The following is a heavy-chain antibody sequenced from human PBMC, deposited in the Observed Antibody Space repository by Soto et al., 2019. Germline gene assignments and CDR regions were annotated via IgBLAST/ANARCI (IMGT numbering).Heavy chain of an antibody. V-gene: IGHV1-69*13. D-gene: IGHD2-15*01. CDR1: GGTFSSDS. CDR3: ARSGGLDRDFNY. J-gene: IGHJ4*02. Sequence: GASVKVSCKASGGTFSSDSCSWVRQAPGQGLEWMGGIIPMFDTPIYAQKFQDRVTITADESTSTAYMQLSSLRSGDTAVYYCARSGGLDRDFNYWGQGSLVTVSS. CDR2: IIPMFDTP.